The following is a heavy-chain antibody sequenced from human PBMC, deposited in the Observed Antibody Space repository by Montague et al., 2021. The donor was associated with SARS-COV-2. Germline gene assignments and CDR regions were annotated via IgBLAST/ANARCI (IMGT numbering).Heavy chain of an antibody. J-gene: IGHJ4*02. CDR3: ARDLGGGWYPNFDY. CDR2: ISSSSSYI. V-gene: IGHV3-21*01. D-gene: IGHD6-19*01. CDR1: GFPFSSYS. Sequence: YRSLSCAASGFPFSSYSMNWVRQAPGKGLEWVSSISSSSSYIYYADSVKGRFTISRDNAKNSLYLQMNSLRAEDTAVYYCARDLGGGWYPNFDYWGQGTLVTVSS.